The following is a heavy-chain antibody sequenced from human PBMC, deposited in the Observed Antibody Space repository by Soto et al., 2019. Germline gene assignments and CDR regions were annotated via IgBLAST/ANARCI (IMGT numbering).Heavy chain of an antibody. J-gene: IGHJ4*02. D-gene: IGHD2-15*01. CDR3: ARVLRGGGGSCYEIDY. CDR2: IYYSGST. V-gene: IGHV4-30-4*01. Sequence: PSETLSLTCTVSGGSISSGDYYWSWIRQPPGKGLEWIGYIYYSGSTYYNPSLKSRVTISVDTSKNQFSLKLSSVTAADTAVYYCARVLRGGGGSCYEIDYWGQGTLVTVSS. CDR1: GGSISSGDYY.